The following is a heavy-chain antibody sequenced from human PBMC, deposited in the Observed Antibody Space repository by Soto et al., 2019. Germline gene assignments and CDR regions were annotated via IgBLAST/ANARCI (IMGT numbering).Heavy chain of an antibody. D-gene: IGHD6-13*01. CDR3: ARDQGSHPGD. CDR2: IHHSGRT. V-gene: IGHV4-4*02. Sequence: QVQLQESGPGLVRPSGTVSLTCAVSGLSISSDNWWSWVRQPPGKGLEWIGEIHHSGRTNYNPSLQSRVTISVVPSKDLFSLTLNSVTAADTAFYYCARDQGSHPGDWGQGTLVSVSS. J-gene: IGHJ4*02. CDR1: GLSISSDNW.